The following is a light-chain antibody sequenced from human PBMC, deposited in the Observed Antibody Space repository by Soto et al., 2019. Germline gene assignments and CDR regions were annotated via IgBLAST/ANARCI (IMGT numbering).Light chain of an antibody. CDR2: EGS. CDR3: CSYAGSSTLGV. CDR1: SSDVGSYNL. J-gene: IGLJ1*01. Sequence: QSVLTQPASVSGSPGQSITISCTGTSSDVGSYNLVSWYQQHPDKAPKLMIYEGSKRPSGVSNRFSGSKSGNTASLTISGLQAEDEADYYCCSYAGSSTLGVFGTGTKVTVL. V-gene: IGLV2-23*01.